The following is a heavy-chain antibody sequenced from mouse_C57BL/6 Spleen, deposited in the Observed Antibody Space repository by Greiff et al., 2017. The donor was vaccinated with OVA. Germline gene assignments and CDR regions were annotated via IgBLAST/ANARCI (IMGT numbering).Heavy chain of an antibody. CDR1: GYTFTDYY. CDR3: ARGVAMDY. J-gene: IGHJ4*01. V-gene: IGHV1-19*01. CDR2: INPYNGGT. Sequence: VQLQQSGPVLVKPGASVKMSCKASGYTFTDYYMNWVKQSHGKSLEWIGVINPYNGGTSYNQKFTGKATLTVDKSDSTAYMELNSLTSEDSAVYYCARGVAMDYWGQGTPLTVSS.